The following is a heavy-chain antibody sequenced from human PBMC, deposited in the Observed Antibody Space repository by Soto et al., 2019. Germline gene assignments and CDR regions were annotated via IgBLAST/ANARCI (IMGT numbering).Heavy chain of an antibody. J-gene: IGHJ4*02. CDR1: GFTFSSYS. V-gene: IGHV3-21*01. CDR3: ARAIAPYSSSSPLDY. D-gene: IGHD6-6*01. CDR2: ISSSSSYI. Sequence: VQLVESGGGLVKPGGSLRLSCAASGFTFSSYSMNWVRQAPGKGLEWVSSISSSSSYIYYADSVKGRFTISRDNAKNSLYLQMNSLRAEDTAVYYCARAIAPYSSSSPLDYWGQGTLVTVSS.